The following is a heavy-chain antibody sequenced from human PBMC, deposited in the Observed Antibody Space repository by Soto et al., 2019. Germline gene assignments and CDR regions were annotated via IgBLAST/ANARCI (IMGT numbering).Heavy chain of an antibody. J-gene: IGHJ4*02. Sequence: SETLSLTCAVSGGSISSGGYSWSWIRQPPGKGLEWIGYIYHSGSTYYNPSLKSRVTISVDRSKNQFSLKLSSVTAADTAVYYCARDSDRSDYDFWSGYYAYWGQGTLVTVSS. V-gene: IGHV4-30-2*01. CDR1: GGSISSGGYS. CDR3: ARDSDRSDYDFWSGYYAY. D-gene: IGHD3-3*01. CDR2: IYHSGST.